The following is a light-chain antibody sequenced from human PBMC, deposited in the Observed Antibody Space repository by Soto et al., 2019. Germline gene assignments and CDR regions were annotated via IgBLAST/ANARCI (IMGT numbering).Light chain of an antibody. CDR2: KAS. CDR1: QNIDTY. V-gene: IGKV1-5*03. J-gene: IGKJ1*01. Sequence: IQMTQSPSSLSASAGDRVTITCRAGQNIDTYLNWYQQKPGKAPKLLIYKASTLEVGVPSRFSGSGSGTEFTLTISTLQPADFATYYCQQYNSYPWTFGQGTKV. CDR3: QQYNSYPWT.